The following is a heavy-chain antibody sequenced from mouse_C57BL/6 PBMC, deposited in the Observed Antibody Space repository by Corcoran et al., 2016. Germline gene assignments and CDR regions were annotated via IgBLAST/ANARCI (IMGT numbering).Heavy chain of an antibody. CDR2: ITVKSDNDGA. V-gene: IGHV13-2*01. D-gene: IGHD2-1*01. CDR3: SRGNYEGLAY. J-gene: IGHJ3*01. Sequence: QVQLVETGGCFVRPGNSLTLYFVTSGCTFRNYRMPLLRQPPGQRLEWIAVITVKSDNDGANYAESVKGRFAISRDDSKSSVYLEMNRLREEDTATECWSRGNYEGLAYWGQGTLVTVSA. CDR1: GCTFRNYR.